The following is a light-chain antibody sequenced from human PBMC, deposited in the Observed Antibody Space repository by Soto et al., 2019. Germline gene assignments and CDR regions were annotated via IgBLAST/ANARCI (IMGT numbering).Light chain of an antibody. Sequence: EIVLTQSPGTLSLSPGERATLSCRASQGVSGSYLAWYQQKPGQAHRLLIYGASSRATCRPNRFSGIESGTDVNLTISRLEPEDFAVYYCQQYGSSPRTFGQGTKVEIK. CDR2: GAS. V-gene: IGKV3-20*01. CDR3: QQYGSSPRT. CDR1: QGVSGSY. J-gene: IGKJ1*01.